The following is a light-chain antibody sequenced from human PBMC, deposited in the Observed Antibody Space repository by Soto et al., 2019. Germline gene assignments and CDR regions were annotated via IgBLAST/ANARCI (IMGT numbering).Light chain of an antibody. V-gene: IGKV1-39*01. CDR1: QSINLY. Sequence: DIQMTQSPSSLSASVGDRVTITCRASQSINLYLNWYQQKPGKAPKLLISAASRFQSGVPSSFSGSGSGTDFTLTISSLQPEDVATYYCQQSYSAPSFGGGTKVEIK. CDR3: QQSYSAPS. CDR2: AAS. J-gene: IGKJ4*01.